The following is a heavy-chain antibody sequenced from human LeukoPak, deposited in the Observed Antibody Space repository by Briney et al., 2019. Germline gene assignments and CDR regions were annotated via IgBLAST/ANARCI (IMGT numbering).Heavy chain of an antibody. CDR3: ARRKDFWSGLVNY. Sequence: SETLSLTCTVSGASVSSGHYYWGWIRQPPGKGLEWIGSIYSTGTTYYNPSLKRRVIISIDTSKNQFSLNLSSVTAADTSVYYCARRKDFWSGLVNYWGQGTLVTVSS. J-gene: IGHJ4*02. V-gene: IGHV4-39*01. D-gene: IGHD3-3*01. CDR1: GASVSSGHYY. CDR2: IYSTGTT.